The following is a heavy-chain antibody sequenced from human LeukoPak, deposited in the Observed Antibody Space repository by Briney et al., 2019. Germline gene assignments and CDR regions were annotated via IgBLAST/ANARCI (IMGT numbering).Heavy chain of an antibody. CDR1: GYTFTSYD. J-gene: IGHJ6*02. CDR3: ARGQTVTNGYYYYGMDV. Sequence: ASVKVSCKASGYTFTSYDINWVRQATGQGLEWMGWMNPNSGNTGYAQKFQGRVTMTRNTSVSTAYMELSSLRSEDTAVYYCARGQTVTNGYYYYGMDVWGQGTTVTVSS. D-gene: IGHD4-17*01. CDR2: MNPNSGNT. V-gene: IGHV1-8*01.